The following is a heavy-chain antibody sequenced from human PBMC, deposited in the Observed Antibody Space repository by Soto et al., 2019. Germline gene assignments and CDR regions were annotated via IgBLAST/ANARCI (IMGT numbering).Heavy chain of an antibody. Sequence: PGGSLRLSGAASGFTFSSYAMSWVRQAPGKGLEWVSAISGSGGSTYYADSVKGRFTISRDNSKNTLYLQMNSLRAEDTAVYYCAKVPSYSKKYYFDYWGQGTLVTVSS. D-gene: IGHD4-4*01. V-gene: IGHV3-23*01. J-gene: IGHJ4*02. CDR3: AKVPSYSKKYYFDY. CDR1: GFTFSSYA. CDR2: ISGSGGST.